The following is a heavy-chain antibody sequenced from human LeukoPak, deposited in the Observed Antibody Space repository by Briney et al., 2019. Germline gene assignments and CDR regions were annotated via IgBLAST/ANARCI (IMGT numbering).Heavy chain of an antibody. D-gene: IGHD3-22*01. CDR2: MNPNSGNA. J-gene: IGHJ6*03. CDR3: ARDGHSSGYYYYYYMDV. V-gene: IGHV1-8*03. CDR1: GYTFTNYD. Sequence: GASVKVSCKASGYTFTNYDFNWVRQATGQGLEWMGWMNPNSGNAGYAQKFQGRVSFTRNTSITTAYMELSSLRSEDTAVYYCARDGHSSGYYYYYYMDVWGKGTTVTISS.